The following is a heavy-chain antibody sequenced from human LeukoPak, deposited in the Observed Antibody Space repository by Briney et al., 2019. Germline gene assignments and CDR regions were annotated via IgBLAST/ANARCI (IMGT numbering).Heavy chain of an antibody. Sequence: SETLSLTYTVSGGSISYYYWSWIRQSPGKGLEWIGYIYYSGTTNYNPSLKSRVTISVDTSKNQFSLQLRSVTAADTAVYYCAREDPQTTVPEGMDVWGQGTTVTVSS. CDR2: IYYSGTT. D-gene: IGHD4-17*01. J-gene: IGHJ6*02. CDR3: AREDPQTTVPEGMDV. V-gene: IGHV4-59*01. CDR1: GGSISYYY.